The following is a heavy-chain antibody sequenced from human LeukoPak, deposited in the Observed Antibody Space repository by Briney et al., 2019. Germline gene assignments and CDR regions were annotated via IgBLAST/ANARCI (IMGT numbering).Heavy chain of an antibody. CDR3: AREFGLYSTAYVAFDI. CDR2: IYYSGST. J-gene: IGHJ3*02. Sequence: SQTLSLTCTVSGGSISSGGYYWSWIRQPPGKGLEWIGYIYYSGSTNYNPSLKSRVNMSVDASKNQFSLKLSSVTAADTAVYYCAREFGLYSTAYVAFDIWGQGTMVTVSS. CDR1: GGSISSGGYY. V-gene: IGHV4-61*08. D-gene: IGHD6-25*01.